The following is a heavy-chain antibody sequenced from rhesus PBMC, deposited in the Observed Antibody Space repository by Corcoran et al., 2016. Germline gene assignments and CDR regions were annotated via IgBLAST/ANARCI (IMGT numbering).Heavy chain of an antibody. CDR3: TRASGWELQRGFDY. J-gene: IGHJ4*01. V-gene: IGHV1-1*01. CDR1: GYTFTSYY. D-gene: IGHD1-44*02. Sequence: QVQLVQSGAEIKQPGASVKLSCKASGYTFTSYYMHCVRQAPGQGLEWIGLISPYNGNKGCAQNCPGRVTITTDTSTSTGYMELSSLRSEDTAVYYCTRASGWELQRGFDYWGQGVLVTVSS. CDR2: ISPYNGNK.